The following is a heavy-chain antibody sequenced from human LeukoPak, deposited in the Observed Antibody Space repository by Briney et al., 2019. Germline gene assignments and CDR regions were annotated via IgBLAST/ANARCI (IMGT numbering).Heavy chain of an antibody. J-gene: IGHJ5*02. Sequence: GWALRLSCAASGFTFSSYSMNWVRQAPGKGLEWVSSISSGSSYIYYAASVKGRFTISRDNAKNSLYLQMNSLRAEDTAVYYCARGVMPQLPDWFDPWGQGTLVTVSS. CDR3: ARGVMPQLPDWFDP. CDR1: GFTFSSYS. V-gene: IGHV3-21*01. CDR2: ISSGSSYI. D-gene: IGHD2-2*01.